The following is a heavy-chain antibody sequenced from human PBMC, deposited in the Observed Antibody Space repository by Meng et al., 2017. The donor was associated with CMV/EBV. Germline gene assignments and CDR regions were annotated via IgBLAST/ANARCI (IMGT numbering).Heavy chain of an antibody. D-gene: IGHD3-3*01. Sequence: TGDDMHRVRQEHGKGRERKGWMNHKSGGKKDEQKNKGREKMTRDTSISTAYMELSRLRSDDTAVYYCARMAGGTTLYEPYWYFDLWGRGTLVTVSS. CDR3: ARMAGGTTLYEPYWYFDL. CDR2: MNHKSGGK. J-gene: IGHJ2*01. V-gene: IGHV1-2*02. CDR1: TGDD.